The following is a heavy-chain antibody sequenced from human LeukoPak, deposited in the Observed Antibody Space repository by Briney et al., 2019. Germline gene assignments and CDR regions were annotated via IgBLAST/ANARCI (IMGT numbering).Heavy chain of an antibody. CDR3: ARPWGILHWVDP. Sequence: SETLSLTCTVSGGSISSSSYYWGWIRQPPGKGLEWIGSIYYSGSTYYNPSLKSRVTISVDTSKNQFSLKLSSVTAADTAVYYCARPWGILHWVDPWGQGTLVTVSS. V-gene: IGHV4-39*01. J-gene: IGHJ5*02. CDR2: IYYSGST. D-gene: IGHD6-13*01. CDR1: GGSISSSSYY.